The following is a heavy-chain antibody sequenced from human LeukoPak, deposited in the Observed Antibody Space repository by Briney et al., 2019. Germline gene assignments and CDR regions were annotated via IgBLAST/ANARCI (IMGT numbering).Heavy chain of an antibody. CDR2: INHSGST. CDR3: ARGCDDSSGYYQYYFDY. J-gene: IGHJ4*02. D-gene: IGHD3-22*01. CDR1: GGSFSGYY. V-gene: IGHV4-34*01. Sequence: SETLSLTCAVYGGSFSGYYWSWIRQPPGKGLEWIGEINHSGSTNYNPSLKSRVTISVDTSKNQFSLKLSSVTAANTAVYYCARGCDDSSGYYQYYFDYWGQGTLVTVSS.